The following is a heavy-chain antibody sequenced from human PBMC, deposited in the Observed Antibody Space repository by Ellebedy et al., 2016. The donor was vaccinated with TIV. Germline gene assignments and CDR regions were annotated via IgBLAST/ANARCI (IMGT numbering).Heavy chain of an antibody. CDR1: GFTLSNYW. CDR2: VKTKIDGGTT. D-gene: IGHD2-15*01. CDR3: TKVDCSGGTCSSARLGY. J-gene: IGHJ4*02. Sequence: GESLKISCAASGFTLSNYWMHWVRQAPGKGLEWVGRVKTKIDGGTTDYAAPVKGRFTISRDDSKNTLYLQMNSLKTEDTAVYYCTKVDCSGGTCSSARLGYWGQGTLVTVSS. V-gene: IGHV3-15*01.